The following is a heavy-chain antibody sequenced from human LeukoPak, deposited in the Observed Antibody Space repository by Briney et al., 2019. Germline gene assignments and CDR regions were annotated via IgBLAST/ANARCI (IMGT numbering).Heavy chain of an antibody. J-gene: IGHJ4*02. D-gene: IGHD3-16*01. CDR3: ARGGRGSYSPLDY. V-gene: IGHV4-39*07. CDR2: INHSGST. Sequence: SETLSLTCTVSGGSISSSSYYWGWIRQPPGKGLEWIGEINHSGSTNYNPSLKSRVTISVDTSKNQFSLKLSSVTAADTAVYYCARGGRGSYSPLDYWGQGTLVTVSS. CDR1: GGSISSSSYY.